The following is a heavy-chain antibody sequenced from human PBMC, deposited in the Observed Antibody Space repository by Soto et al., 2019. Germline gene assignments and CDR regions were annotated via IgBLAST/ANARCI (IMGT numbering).Heavy chain of an antibody. J-gene: IGHJ4*02. CDR3: ASSYSGYLDN. Sequence: TLYLTCSVSGGSISSGAYYWNWIRQHPVKGLEWIAYIYHTGNTYYNPSLRSRTTISVDTSDNQFSLKLTSVTDADTAVYYCASSYSGYLDNWGQGTLVTVSS. V-gene: IGHV4-31*03. CDR1: GGSISSGAYY. CDR2: IYHTGNT. D-gene: IGHD3-22*01.